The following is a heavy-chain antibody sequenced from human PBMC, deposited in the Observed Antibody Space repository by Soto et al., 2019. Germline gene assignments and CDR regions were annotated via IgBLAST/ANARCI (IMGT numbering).Heavy chain of an antibody. J-gene: IGHJ4*02. CDR2: IDIGGNT. D-gene: IGHD2-2*01. Sequence: EVQVVESVGGLVQPGGSLRRSCAASGFSVTNNYMNWVRQAPGKGLELVSIIDIGGNTYYADSVKDRFTISRDNSRNTLYLHMDSLRAEDTAVYYCARGRGSTGYLGREHYFDYWGQGTLVTVSP. V-gene: IGHV3-66*01. CDR3: ARGRGSTGYLGREHYFDY. CDR1: GFSVTNNY.